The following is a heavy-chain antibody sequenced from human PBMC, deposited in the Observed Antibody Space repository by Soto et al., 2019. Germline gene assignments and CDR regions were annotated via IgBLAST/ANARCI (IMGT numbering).Heavy chain of an antibody. V-gene: IGHV3-66*01. CDR3: ARDDVLCDGGRCDGVTLDV. Sequence: EVHLVESGGGLVQPGGSLRLSCAASGFTVSSKYMSWVRQAPGKGLEWVSLIQSGGPTYYADSVKGRFTISRDTSENTPHLPMDSVRAEDTAVYYCARDDVLCDGGRCDGVTLDVWGKGTTVTVSS. CDR1: GFTVSSKY. D-gene: IGHD2-15*01. J-gene: IGHJ6*04. CDR2: IQSGGPT.